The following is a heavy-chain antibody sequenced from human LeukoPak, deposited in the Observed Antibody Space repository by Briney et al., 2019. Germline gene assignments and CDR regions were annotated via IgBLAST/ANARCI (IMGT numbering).Heavy chain of an antibody. V-gene: IGHV1-18*01. D-gene: IGHD2-8*01. Sequence: ASLKVSCKASGYTFTSSGISWVQQAPGQGFKWLGWFSSYNGNTNYAQKVQGRVTLTTDTSTNTAYMELRSLRSDDTAVYYCARSARHCNNGVCFTDYYIDLWGKGTTVIVSS. CDR3: ARSARHCNNGVCFTDYYIDL. CDR1: GYTFTSSG. J-gene: IGHJ6*03. CDR2: FSSYNGNT.